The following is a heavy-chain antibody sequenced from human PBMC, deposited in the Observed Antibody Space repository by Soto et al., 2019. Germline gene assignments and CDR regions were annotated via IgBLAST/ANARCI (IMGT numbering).Heavy chain of an antibody. CDR2: ITGSGVYR. CDR1: GFTFSSYA. CDR3: AKDLYSNYGDAFDI. V-gene: IGHV3-23*01. J-gene: IGHJ3*02. D-gene: IGHD4-4*01. Sequence: PGGSLRLSCAASGFTFSSYAMSWVRQAPGKGLEWVSTITGSGVYRYHTDSVQGRFTISRDNVKNSLYLQMNSLRAEDTALYYCAKDLYSNYGDAFDIWGQGTMVTVSS.